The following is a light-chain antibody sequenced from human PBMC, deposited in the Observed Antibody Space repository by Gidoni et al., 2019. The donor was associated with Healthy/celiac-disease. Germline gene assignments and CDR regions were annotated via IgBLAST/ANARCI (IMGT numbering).Light chain of an antibody. Sequence: QSVLPQPPSVSAAPGQRVTISCTGSSFNIGAGYDVHWYQQLPGTAPKLLIYGNSNRPSGVPDRFSGSKSGTSASLAITGLQAEDEADYYCQSYDSSLSGSGVFGGGTKLTVL. CDR1: SFNIGAGYD. V-gene: IGLV1-40*01. CDR2: GNS. CDR3: QSYDSSLSGSGV. J-gene: IGLJ2*01.